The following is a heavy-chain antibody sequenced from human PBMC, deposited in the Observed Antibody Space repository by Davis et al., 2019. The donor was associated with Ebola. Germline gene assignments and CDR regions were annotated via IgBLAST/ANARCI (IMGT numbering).Heavy chain of an antibody. D-gene: IGHD3-22*01. CDR2: IIPVFGIP. CDR1: RGTFSSYA. V-gene: IGHV1-69*13. J-gene: IGHJ4*02. Sequence: SSVKVSCKASRGTFSSYAISRVRQAPGQGLDWMGGIIPVFGIPKYAQKFQGRVTITADESTSTAYMELSSLRSEDTAVYYCARDRYSDGSGYFFEQSHWGQGTLVTVSS. CDR3: ARDRYSDGSGYFFEQSH.